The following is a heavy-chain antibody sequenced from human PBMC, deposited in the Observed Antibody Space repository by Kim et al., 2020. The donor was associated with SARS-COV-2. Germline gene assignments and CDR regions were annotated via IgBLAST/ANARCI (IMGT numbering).Heavy chain of an antibody. CDR2: IYIGGNT. V-gene: IGHV3-66*01. CDR1: GIIVSGNY. J-gene: IGHJ4*02. CDR3: ARTGTLGFGAGTYSPPNL. D-gene: IGHD3-10*01. Sequence: GGSLRLSWAASGIIVSGNYMSWVRQSARKGLEWVAVIYIGGNTFYADSVKGRFTISRDNSKNTLYLHMSSLRAEDTAVYYCARTGTLGFGAGTYSPPNLWGQGTLVTVSS.